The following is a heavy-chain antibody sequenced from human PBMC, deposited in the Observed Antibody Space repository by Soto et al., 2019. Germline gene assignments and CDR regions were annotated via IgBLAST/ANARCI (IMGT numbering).Heavy chain of an antibody. V-gene: IGHV4-39*01. J-gene: IGHJ5*02. CDR3: ARRCFVDTAMVPAPDWFDP. CDR1: GGSISSGGYY. Sequence: SETLSLTCTVSGGSISSGGYYWTWIRQPPGKGLEWIGYIYYSGSTYYNPSLKSRVTISVDTSKNQFSLKLSSVTAADTAMYYCARRCFVDTAMVPAPDWFDPWGQGTLVTVSS. CDR2: IYYSGST. D-gene: IGHD5-18*01.